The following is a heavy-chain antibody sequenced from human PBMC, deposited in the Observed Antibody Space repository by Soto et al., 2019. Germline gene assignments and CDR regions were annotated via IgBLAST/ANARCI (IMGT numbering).Heavy chain of an antibody. CDR3: ARTDKFNSHSSGWANRFDY. CDR2: LTSGGGS. J-gene: IGHJ4*02. V-gene: IGHV3-23*01. D-gene: IGHD6-19*01. CDR1: GFTFTNNA. Sequence: EVQLLKSGGGLVQLGGSRGLFCAASGFTFTNNAMTWVPQAQGKGREWVSTLTSGGGSYYGDTVRGRFTISRDNSKSTLYLQMNSLRAEDTAVYYCARTDKFNSHSSGWANRFDYWGQGTLVTVSS.